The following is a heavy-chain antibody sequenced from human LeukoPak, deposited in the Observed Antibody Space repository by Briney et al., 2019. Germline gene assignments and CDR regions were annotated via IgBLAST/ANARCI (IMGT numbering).Heavy chain of an antibody. CDR1: GFTFSSYA. D-gene: IGHD5-12*01. J-gene: IGHJ4*02. Sequence: PGGSLRLPCAASGFTFSSYAMSWVRQAPGKGLEWVSAISGGGGSTYYAGSVKGRFTISRDNSKNTLFLQMNSLRAEDTAVYYCAKDRGYSGYDPLDYWGQGTLVTVSS. V-gene: IGHV3-23*01. CDR3: AKDRGYSGYDPLDY. CDR2: ISGGGGST.